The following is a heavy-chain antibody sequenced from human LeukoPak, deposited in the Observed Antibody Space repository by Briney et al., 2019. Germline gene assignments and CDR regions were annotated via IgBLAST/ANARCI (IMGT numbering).Heavy chain of an antibody. Sequence: GGSLRLSCAASGFTFSSYGMSWVRQAPGKGLEWVSAISGSGGSTYYADSVKGRFTISRDNSKNTLYLQMNSLRAEDTAVYYCAKPRSRNYYDSSGHWFDPWGQGTLVTVSS. CDR2: ISGSGGST. CDR3: AKPRSRNYYDSSGHWFDP. V-gene: IGHV3-23*01. CDR1: GFTFSSYG. D-gene: IGHD3-22*01. J-gene: IGHJ5*02.